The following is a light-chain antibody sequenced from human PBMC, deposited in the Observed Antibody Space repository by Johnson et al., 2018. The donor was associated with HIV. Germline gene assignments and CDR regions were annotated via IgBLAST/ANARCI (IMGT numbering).Light chain of an antibody. V-gene: IGLV1-51*02. Sequence: QAVLTQPPSVSAAPGRWVTVSCSGTTSNIGDHSVSWFQHLPGAAPKLLIYENNKRPSGIPDRFSGSKSGTSATLGITGLQTGDEADYYCGTWDSSLSAGRVFGTGTKVTVL. CDR2: ENN. CDR1: TSNIGDHS. CDR3: GTWDSSLSAGRV. J-gene: IGLJ1*01.